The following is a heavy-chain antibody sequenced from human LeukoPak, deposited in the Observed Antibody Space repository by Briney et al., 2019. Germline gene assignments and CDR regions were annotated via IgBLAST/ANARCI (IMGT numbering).Heavy chain of an antibody. D-gene: IGHD3-22*01. J-gene: IGHJ4*02. CDR1: DGSISSYY. Sequence: LETLSLTCTVSDGSISSYYWSWIRQPPGKGLEWIGYIYYIGTTNYNPSLKSRVTMSVDTSKNQFSLKLSSVTAADTAVYYCARLNDGSGYAIDYWGQGTLVTVSS. V-gene: IGHV4-59*08. CDR2: IYYIGTT. CDR3: ARLNDGSGYAIDY.